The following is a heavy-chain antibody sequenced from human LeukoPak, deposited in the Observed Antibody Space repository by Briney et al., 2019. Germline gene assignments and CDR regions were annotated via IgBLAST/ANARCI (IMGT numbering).Heavy chain of an antibody. Sequence: SETLSLTCAVYGGSFSGYYWSWVRQPPGKVLEWIGEISHIGSTNYNPSLESRVTISVDTSKNQFSLKLSSVTAADTAVYYCARGRWEVRFDPWGQGTLVTVSS. V-gene: IGHV4-34*01. D-gene: IGHD1-26*01. CDR3: ARGRWEVRFDP. CDR2: ISHIGST. J-gene: IGHJ5*02. CDR1: GGSFSGYY.